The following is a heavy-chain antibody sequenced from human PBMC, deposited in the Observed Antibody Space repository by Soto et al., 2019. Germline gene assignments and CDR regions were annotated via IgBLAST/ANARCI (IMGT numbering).Heavy chain of an antibody. CDR1: GFTFSNAW. CDR2: IKSKTDGGTT. D-gene: IGHD2-2*01. CDR3: TTESIVVVPAAMPYYYYYGMDV. Sequence: GGSLRLSCAASGFTFSNAWMSWVRQAPGKGLGWVGRIKSKTDGGTTDYAAPVKGRFTVSRDDSKNTLYLQMNSLKTEDTAVYYCTTESIVVVPAAMPYYYYYGMDVWGQGTTVTVSS. V-gene: IGHV3-15*01. J-gene: IGHJ6*02.